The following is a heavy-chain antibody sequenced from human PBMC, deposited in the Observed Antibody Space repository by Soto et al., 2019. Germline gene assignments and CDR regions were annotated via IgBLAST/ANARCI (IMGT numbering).Heavy chain of an antibody. CDR2: IYYTGST. J-gene: IGHJ4*02. CDR1: GGSISSYY. D-gene: IGHD3-22*01. CDR3: ARLTSGYYANFDY. V-gene: IGHV4-59*08. Sequence: SETLSLTCTVSGGSISSYYWSWVRQPPGKGLEWIGYIYYTGSTNYNPSLKSRVTISLDTSKNQFSLKLSSVTAADTAVYYCARLTSGYYANFDYWGQGTLVTVSS.